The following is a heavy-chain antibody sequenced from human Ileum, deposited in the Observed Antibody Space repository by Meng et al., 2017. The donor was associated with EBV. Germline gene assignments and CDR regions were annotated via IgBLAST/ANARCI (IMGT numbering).Heavy chain of an antibody. Sequence: QLQLRESGPGQVKSSETPSLTCTVSGDSISSFYYWDWIRQPPGKGLEWIGAIYHSGSTSYNPSLQSRVTMFVDTSKNQFSLMLTSVTATDTAVYYCARRRGGSGRDCWGQGTLVTVSS. CDR1: GDSISSFYY. D-gene: IGHD3-10*01. CDR3: ARRRGGSGRDC. J-gene: IGHJ4*02. V-gene: IGHV4-38-2*02. CDR2: IYHSGST.